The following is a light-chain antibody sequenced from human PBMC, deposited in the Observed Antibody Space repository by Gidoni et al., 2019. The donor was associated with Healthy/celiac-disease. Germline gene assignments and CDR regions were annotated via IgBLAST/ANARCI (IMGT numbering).Light chain of an antibody. CDR1: QDISNY. Sequence: DIQMSQSPSSLYASVGDRVTITCQASQDISNYLNWYQQKPGKAPKPLIYDASNLETEGPSRFSGSGSGTDFTFTISSLKPEDIATYYCQQYDSYPPTLTFGGGTKVEIK. V-gene: IGKV1-33*01. CDR2: DAS. CDR3: QQYDSYPPTLT. J-gene: IGKJ4*01.